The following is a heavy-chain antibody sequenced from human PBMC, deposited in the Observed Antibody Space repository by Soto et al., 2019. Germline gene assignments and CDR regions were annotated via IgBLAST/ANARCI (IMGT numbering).Heavy chain of an antibody. V-gene: IGHV1-69*02. Sequence: ASVKVSCKASGGTFSSYTISWVRQAPGQGLEWMGRIIPILGIANYAQKFQGRVTMTRDSSISTVYMELSSLSSDDTAIYYCARVAGSPDYWGQGTLVTVSS. J-gene: IGHJ4*02. D-gene: IGHD1-26*01. CDR2: IIPILGIA. CDR1: GGTFSSYT. CDR3: ARVAGSPDY.